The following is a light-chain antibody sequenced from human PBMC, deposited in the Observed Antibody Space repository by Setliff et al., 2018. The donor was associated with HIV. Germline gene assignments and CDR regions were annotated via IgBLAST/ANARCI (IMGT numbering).Light chain of an antibody. CDR2: EVI. Sequence: QSVLAQPASVSGSPGQSITISCNGSTSDIGKFNLVSWYQLQPGKAPKLIIYEVIKRPSGISNRFSGSKSDNTASLTISGLQAEDEADYYCCSYGGDNVYVRFGGGTK. CDR1: TSDIGKFNL. V-gene: IGLV2-23*02. J-gene: IGLJ2*01. CDR3: CSYGGDNVYVR.